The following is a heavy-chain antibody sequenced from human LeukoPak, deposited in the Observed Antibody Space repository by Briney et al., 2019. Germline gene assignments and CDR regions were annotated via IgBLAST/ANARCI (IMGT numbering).Heavy chain of an antibody. D-gene: IGHD5-24*01. V-gene: IGHV4-61*08. Sequence: SQTLSLTCTVSGGSISSGGYYWSWIRQPPGKGLEWIGYIYYSGSTNYNPSPKSRVTISVDTSKNQFSLKLSSVTAADTAVYYCAGQDGYNLGYFDYWGQGTLVTVSS. J-gene: IGHJ4*02. CDR2: IYYSGST. CDR1: GGSISSGGYY. CDR3: AGQDGYNLGYFDY.